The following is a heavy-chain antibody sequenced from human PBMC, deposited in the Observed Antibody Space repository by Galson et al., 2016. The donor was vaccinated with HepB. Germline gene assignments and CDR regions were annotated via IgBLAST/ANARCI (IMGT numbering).Heavy chain of an antibody. CDR2: IYWDDDK. CDR3: AHLTMAKYYFDY. CDR1: GFSLSSRGVG. J-gene: IGHJ4*02. Sequence: PALVKPTQTLTLTCTFSGFSLSSRGVGVGWIRQPPGKALEWFAIIYWDDDKRYSPSLENRVTLAQDTSKNQVVLTMANMDPVNTATYYVAHLTMAKYYFDYWGQGTLVTVSS. D-gene: IGHD3-10*01. V-gene: IGHV2-5*02.